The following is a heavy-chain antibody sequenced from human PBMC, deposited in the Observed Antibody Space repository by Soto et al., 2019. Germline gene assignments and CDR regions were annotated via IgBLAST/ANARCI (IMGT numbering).Heavy chain of an antibody. V-gene: IGHV4-39*01. D-gene: IGHD6-19*01. J-gene: IGHJ4*02. CDR1: GGSISSSSYY. CDR2: IYYSGST. CDR3: ARFLSGYSSGWLDY. Sequence: QLQLQESGPGLVKPSETLSLTCTVSGGSISSSSYYWGWIRQPPGKGLEWIGSIYYSGSTYYNPSLKSRVTISVDTSKNQFSLKLRSVTAADTAVYYCARFLSGYSSGWLDYWGQGTLVTVSS.